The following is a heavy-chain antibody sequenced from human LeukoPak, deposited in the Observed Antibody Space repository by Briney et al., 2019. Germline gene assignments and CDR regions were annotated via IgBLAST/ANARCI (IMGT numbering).Heavy chain of an antibody. V-gene: IGHV3-9*01. CDR3: ARDQQWLAYYFDY. CDR2: ISWNSGSI. D-gene: IGHD6-19*01. Sequence: GGSLRLSCAASGFTFDDYAMHWVRQAPGKGLEWVSGISWNSGSIGYADSVKGRFTISRDNAKNSLYLQMNSLRAEDTAVYYCARDQQWLAYYFDYWGQGTLVTVSS. CDR1: GFTFDDYA. J-gene: IGHJ4*02.